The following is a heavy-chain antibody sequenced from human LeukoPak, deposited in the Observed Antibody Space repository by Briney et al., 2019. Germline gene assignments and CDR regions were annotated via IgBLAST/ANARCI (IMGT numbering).Heavy chain of an antibody. V-gene: IGHV4-30-4*08. CDR1: GASIRSGDYY. D-gene: IGHD2-15*01. Sequence: SETLSLTCTVSGASIRSGDYYWSWIRQPPGKGLEWIGEINHSGSTNYNPSLKSRVTISVDTSKNQFSLKLSSVTAADTAVYYCAAQDVNWFDPWGQGTLVTVSS. CDR3: AAQDVNWFDP. CDR2: INHSGST. J-gene: IGHJ5*02.